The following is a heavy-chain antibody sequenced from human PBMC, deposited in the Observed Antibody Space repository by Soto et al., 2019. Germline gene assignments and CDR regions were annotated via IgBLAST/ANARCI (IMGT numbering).Heavy chain of an antibody. Sequence: ETLSPTCSVYGGSFSGYYWSWIRQPPGKGLEWIGEINHSGSTNYNPSLKSRVTISVDTSKNQFSLKLSSVTAADTAVYYCARVGLVVVPATGLDYWGQGTLVTSPQ. D-gene: IGHD2-15*01. CDR3: ARVGLVVVPATGLDY. V-gene: IGHV4-34*01. J-gene: IGHJ4*02. CDR1: GGSFSGYY. CDR2: INHSGST.